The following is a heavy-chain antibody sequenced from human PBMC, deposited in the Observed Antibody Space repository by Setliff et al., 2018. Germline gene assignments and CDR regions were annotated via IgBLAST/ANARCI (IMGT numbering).Heavy chain of an antibody. J-gene: IGHJ2*01. CDR2: IYPDDSDT. CDR3: ARRRRFDSGGPRSPWYFDL. D-gene: IGHD3-22*01. Sequence: PGESLMISCKASGYNFLDYWIGWVRQMPGKGLEWMGIIYPDDSDTRYSPSVQGPFTISADKSISTAYLQWSSLKASDIAFYYCARRRRFDSGGPRSPWYFDLWGRGTLVTVSS. V-gene: IGHV5-51*01. CDR1: GYNFLDYW.